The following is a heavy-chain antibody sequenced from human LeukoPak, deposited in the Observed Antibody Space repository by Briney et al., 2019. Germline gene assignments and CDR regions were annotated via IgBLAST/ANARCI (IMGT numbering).Heavy chain of an antibody. CDR1: GFTFSSYA. Sequence: GGSLRLSCAASGFTFSSYAMSRVRQAPGKGLEWVSTISESGGSTYYADSVKGRFTISRDNSKNTLYLQMNSLRAEDTAVYYCAKDRMTGTVDYWGQGTLVTVSS. CDR2: ISESGGST. V-gene: IGHV3-23*01. CDR3: AKDRMTGTVDY. D-gene: IGHD1/OR15-1a*01. J-gene: IGHJ4*02.